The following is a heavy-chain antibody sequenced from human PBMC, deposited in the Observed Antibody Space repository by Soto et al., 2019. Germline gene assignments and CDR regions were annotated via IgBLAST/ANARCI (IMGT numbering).Heavy chain of an antibody. D-gene: IGHD2-2*01. Sequence: LSGAGCGWNFGTYTLSSVHQTPGEGLEWVSGIIQSGETFYADSVKGRFTISRDNSNNMLYLQIHSLRADDTAVYYCAKDRQPDGRWPFEHRGQGTLVTVSS. CDR2: IIQSGET. J-gene: IGHJ4*02. V-gene: IGHV3-23*01. CDR1: GWNFGTYT. CDR3: AKDRQPDGRWPFEH.